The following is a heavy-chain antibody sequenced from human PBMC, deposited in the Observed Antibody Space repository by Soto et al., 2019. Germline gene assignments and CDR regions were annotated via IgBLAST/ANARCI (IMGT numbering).Heavy chain of an antibody. J-gene: IGHJ4*02. CDR3: ARKEALWDVSGLDK. CDR1: GFNFFDYA. CDR2: VNADNGNT. Sequence: QVELVQSGAEEKKPGASVKVSCKASGFNFFDYAIHWVRQAPGQGLEWMGWVNADNGNTKYAQNFQGRVTITRDTPARTAYMEVTSLRSEDTAVYYCARKEALWDVSGLDKWGQGTLVTVSS. D-gene: IGHD3-16*01. V-gene: IGHV1-3*05.